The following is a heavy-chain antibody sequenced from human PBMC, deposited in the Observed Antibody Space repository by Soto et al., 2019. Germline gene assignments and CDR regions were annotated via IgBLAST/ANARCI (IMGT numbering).Heavy chain of an antibody. V-gene: IGHV3-11*01. D-gene: IGHD6-19*01. J-gene: IGHJ6*02. CDR2: ISSSGSTI. CDR1: GFTFSDYY. CDR3: ARDPRYSSGWYLTYGMDV. Sequence: GGSLRLSCAASGFTFSDYYMSWIRQAPGKGLEWVSYISSSGSTIYYADSVKGRFTISRDNAKNSLYLQMNSLRAEDTAVYYCARDPRYSSGWYLTYGMDVWGQGTTVTVSS.